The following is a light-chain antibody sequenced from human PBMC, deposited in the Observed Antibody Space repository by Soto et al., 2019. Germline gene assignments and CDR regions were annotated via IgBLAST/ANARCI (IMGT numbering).Light chain of an antibody. CDR3: QQSYSTPWT. CDR1: QAIRTA. J-gene: IGKJ1*01. V-gene: IGKV1-39*01. CDR2: AAS. Sequence: IQLTQSPSSLYASVGDRVTITCRASQAIRTALGWYQQKPGKVPKLLIYAASILQSGVPSRFSGSGSGTDFTLTISSLQPEDFATYYCQQSYSTPWTFGQGTKVEIK.